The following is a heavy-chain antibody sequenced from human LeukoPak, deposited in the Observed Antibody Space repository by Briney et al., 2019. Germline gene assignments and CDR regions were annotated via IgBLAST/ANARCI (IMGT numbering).Heavy chain of an antibody. V-gene: IGHV3-23*01. Sequence: GGSLRLSCAASGLTFSDFAVNYAMNWVRQAPGKGLEWVSFISASGGTTYYADSVKGRFTISRDDSRNTLYLQMNSLRAEDTAVYYCAKGTYYGDYGEFDYWGQGTLVTVSS. CDR2: ISASGGTT. CDR3: AKGTYYGDYGEFDY. D-gene: IGHD4-17*01. CDR1: GLTFSDFAVNYA. J-gene: IGHJ4*02.